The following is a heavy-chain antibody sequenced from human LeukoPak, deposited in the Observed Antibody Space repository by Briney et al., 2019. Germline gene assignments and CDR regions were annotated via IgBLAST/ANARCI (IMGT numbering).Heavy chain of an antibody. J-gene: IGHJ5*02. V-gene: IGHV3-21*01. Sequence: GGSLRLSCAASGFTFSSYSMDWVRQAPGKGLEWVSSISSSSSYIYYADSVKGRFTISRDNAKNSLYLQMNSLRAEDTAVYYCARDQGYYYDSSGYNWFDPWGQGTLDTVSS. CDR1: GFTFSSYS. D-gene: IGHD3-22*01. CDR3: ARDQGYYYDSSGYNWFDP. CDR2: ISSSSSYI.